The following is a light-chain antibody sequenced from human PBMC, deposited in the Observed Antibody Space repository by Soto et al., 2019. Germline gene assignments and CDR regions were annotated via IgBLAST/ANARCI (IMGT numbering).Light chain of an antibody. J-gene: IGKJ2*01. Sequence: EIVLAQSPATLSVSPGERATLSCRASQSVSSNLAWYQQKADQAPRLLIYGASTRATGIPARFSGSGSGKEFTPTISGLQSEDVAVFYCQEYNNWPLYTFGQGTKLEIK. CDR1: QSVSSN. CDR3: QEYNNWPLYT. CDR2: GAS. V-gene: IGKV3-15*01.